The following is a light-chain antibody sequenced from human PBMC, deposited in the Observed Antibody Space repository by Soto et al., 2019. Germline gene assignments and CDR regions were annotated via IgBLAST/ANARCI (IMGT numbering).Light chain of an antibody. CDR3: QQYSTYPYI. CDR1: QDISNY. V-gene: IGKV1-5*03. CDR2: KAS. Sequence: DIQMTQSPSSLSASVGDRVTITCQASQDISNYLNWYQQKPGKAPKLLIYKASSLESGVPSRFSGGGIGTEFSLSISSLQPDDFATYYCQQYSTYPYIFGQGTKVDIK. J-gene: IGKJ2*01.